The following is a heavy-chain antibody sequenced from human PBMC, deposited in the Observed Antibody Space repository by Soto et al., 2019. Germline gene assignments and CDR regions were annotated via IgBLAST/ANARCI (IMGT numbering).Heavy chain of an antibody. V-gene: IGHV3-48*01. D-gene: IGHD2-15*01. CDR3: ARGLLIGYCSGGSCYSEADY. CDR2: ISSTSSTI. J-gene: IGHJ4*02. CDR1: GFTFSSYS. Sequence: EVQLVESGGGLVQPGGSLRLSCAASGFTFSSYSMNWVRQAPGKGLEWVSYISSTSSTIHYADSVKGRFTISRDNAKNSLYLQMNSLRAEDTAVYYCARGLLIGYCSGGSCYSEADYWGQGTLVTVSS.